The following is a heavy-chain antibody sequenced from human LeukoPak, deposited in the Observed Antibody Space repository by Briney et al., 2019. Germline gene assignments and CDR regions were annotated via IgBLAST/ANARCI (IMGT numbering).Heavy chain of an antibody. V-gene: IGHV3-74*01. CDR2: INSDGSDT. CDR1: GYTFSSYW. Sequence: PGGSLRLSCAASGYTFSSYWMHWVRQTPGKGLVWVSLINSDGSDTSYADSVQGRFTISRDNAKNTLYLQMNSLRAEDTAVYYCASCVAVPGLPDYWGQGTLVTASS. D-gene: IGHD6-19*01. CDR3: ASCVAVPGLPDY. J-gene: IGHJ4*02.